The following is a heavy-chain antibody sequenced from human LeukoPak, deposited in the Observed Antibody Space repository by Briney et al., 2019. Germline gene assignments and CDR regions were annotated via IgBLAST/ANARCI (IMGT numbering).Heavy chain of an antibody. V-gene: IGHV3-23*01. Sequence: GGSLRLSCAASGFSFNNYAMSWVHQAPGKGLVWVSAISTTGGSTYYADSVKGRFTVSRDNSKNTLSLQMDSLRVEDTALYYCAKGWTTVVTPKGYYFDSWGQGTLVTVSS. D-gene: IGHD4-23*01. CDR3: AKGWTTVVTPKGYYFDS. CDR2: ISTTGGST. J-gene: IGHJ4*02. CDR1: GFSFNNYA.